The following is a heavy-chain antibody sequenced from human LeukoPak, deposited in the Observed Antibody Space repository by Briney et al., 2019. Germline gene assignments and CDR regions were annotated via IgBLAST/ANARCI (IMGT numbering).Heavy chain of an antibody. J-gene: IGHJ4*02. CDR2: IYPGDSHI. CDR1: GYIFTSYW. V-gene: IGHV5-51*01. D-gene: IGHD3-10*01. Sequence: GESLKISCKASGYIFTSYWIGWVRQMPGKGLEWMGIIYPGDSHIRYSPSLQGQVTISVDKSISTAYLQWSSLQASDTAMYYCARPHYGSADYWGQGTLVTVSS. CDR3: ARPHYGSADY.